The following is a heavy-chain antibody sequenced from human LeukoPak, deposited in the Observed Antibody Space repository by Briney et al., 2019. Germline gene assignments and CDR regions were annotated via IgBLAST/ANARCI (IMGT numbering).Heavy chain of an antibody. CDR2: ISSSGSTI. CDR1: GFTFSSYE. D-gene: IGHD3-10*01. V-gene: IGHV3-48*03. CDR3: ARDSGSYYKNYDY. Sequence: GGSLRLSCAASGFTFSSYEMNWVRQAPGKGLEWVSYISSSGSTIYYADSVKGRFTISRDNAKNSLYLQMNSLRAEDTAVYYCARDSGSYYKNYDYWGQGTLVTVSS. J-gene: IGHJ4*02.